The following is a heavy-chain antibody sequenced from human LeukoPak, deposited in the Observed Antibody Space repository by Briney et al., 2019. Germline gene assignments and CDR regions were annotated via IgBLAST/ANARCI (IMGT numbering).Heavy chain of an antibody. Sequence: ASVTVSFAASGYTFTSYGISWVRQASGQGLEWMGWISAYNGNTNYAQKLQGRVTMTTDTSTSTAYMGLRSLRSDDTAVYYCARTGLTTYYDILTGPIDYWGQGTLVTVSS. V-gene: IGHV1-18*01. CDR3: ARTGLTTYYDILTGPIDY. CDR1: GYTFTSYG. J-gene: IGHJ4*02. CDR2: ISAYNGNT. D-gene: IGHD3-9*01.